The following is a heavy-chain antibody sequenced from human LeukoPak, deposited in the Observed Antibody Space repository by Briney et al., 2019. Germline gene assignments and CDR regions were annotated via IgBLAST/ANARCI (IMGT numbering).Heavy chain of an antibody. J-gene: IGHJ4*02. Sequence: GGSPRLSCAASGVTFSNAWMNWVRQAPGKGLEWVSSISSSSSYIYYADSVKGRFTISRDNAKNSLYLQMNSLRAEDTAVYYCAKIAAAGTTYFDYWGQGTLVTVSS. CDR1: GVTFSNAW. D-gene: IGHD6-13*01. CDR2: ISSSSSYI. CDR3: AKIAAAGTTYFDY. V-gene: IGHV3-21*01.